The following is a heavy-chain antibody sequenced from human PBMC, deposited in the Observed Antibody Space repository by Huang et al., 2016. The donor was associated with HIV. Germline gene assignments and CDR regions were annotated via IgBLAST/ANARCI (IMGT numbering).Heavy chain of an antibody. CDR1: DYTFTSYG. V-gene: IGHV1-18*04. CDR3: GGSSGYWSFDY. D-gene: IGHD3-22*01. J-gene: IGHJ4*02. Sequence: QVQLVQSGGEVKKPGASVKVSCKASDYTFTSYGISWVRQAPGTGLEWKVWISTNNGETNYAQKFQGRVTMTTDTATSTAYMELRSLRSDDTAVYYCGGSSGYWSFDYWGQGTLVTVSS. CDR2: ISTNNGET.